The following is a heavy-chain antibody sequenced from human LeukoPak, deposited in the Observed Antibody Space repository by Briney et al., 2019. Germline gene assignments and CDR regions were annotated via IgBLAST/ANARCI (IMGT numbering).Heavy chain of an antibody. CDR2: IGTAGDT. Sequence: GGSLRLSCAASGFTFSTYDMHWVRQATGKGLEWVSTIGTAGDTYYPGSVKGRFTIPRENAKNSLYLQMNSLRAGDTAVYYCARVGCSSTSCYFDYWGQGTLVTVSS. D-gene: IGHD2-2*01. V-gene: IGHV3-13*04. CDR1: GFTFSTYD. CDR3: ARVGCSSTSCYFDY. J-gene: IGHJ4*02.